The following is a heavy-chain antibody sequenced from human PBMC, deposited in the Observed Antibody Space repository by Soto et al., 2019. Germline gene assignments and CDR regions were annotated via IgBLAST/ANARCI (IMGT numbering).Heavy chain of an antibody. D-gene: IGHD1-26*01. CDR2: INPNGGVT. J-gene: IGHJ6*03. Sequence: QVQLVQSGAEVRKPGASVTVSCRSSGDSFNDYYIHWVRQAPGQGFEWMGWINPNGGVTKYAQKFQGWVSMTRDTSIRTGYMQLSRLRSDDTAVYYCARESGGATATLDYYYFYMDGWGTGTTVTVSS. CDR3: ARESGGATATLDYYYFYMDG. V-gene: IGHV1-2*04. CDR1: GDSFNDYY.